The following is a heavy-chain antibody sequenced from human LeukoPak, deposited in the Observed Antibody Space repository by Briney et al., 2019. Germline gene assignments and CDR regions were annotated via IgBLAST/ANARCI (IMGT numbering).Heavy chain of an antibody. Sequence: SQTLSLTCAVSGGSISSGGYSWSWIRQPPGKGLEWIGYIYHSGSTYYNPSLKSRVTKSVDRSKNQFSLKLSSVTAADTAVYYCAREVGYYYDSSGYYYDNWFDPWGQGTLVTVSS. CDR1: GGSISSGGYS. CDR2: IYHSGST. V-gene: IGHV4-30-2*01. J-gene: IGHJ5*02. CDR3: AREVGYYYDSSGYYYDNWFDP. D-gene: IGHD3-22*01.